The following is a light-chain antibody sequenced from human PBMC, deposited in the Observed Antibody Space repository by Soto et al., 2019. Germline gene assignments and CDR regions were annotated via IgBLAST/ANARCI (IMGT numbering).Light chain of an antibody. Sequence: EIVLTQSAASLSLSPGERATLSCRASQSVSSYLAWYQQKPGQAPRLLIYDASSRATGIAARFSGSGSGTDFTLTISSLEPEDFAVYYCQQRSNWPITFGQGTRLEIK. CDR1: QSVSSY. CDR2: DAS. J-gene: IGKJ5*01. CDR3: QQRSNWPIT. V-gene: IGKV3-11*01.